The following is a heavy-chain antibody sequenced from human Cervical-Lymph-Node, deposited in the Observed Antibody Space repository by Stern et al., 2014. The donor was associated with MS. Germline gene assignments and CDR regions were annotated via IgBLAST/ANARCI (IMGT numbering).Heavy chain of an antibody. CDR3: ARQTVSGAFDY. V-gene: IGHV2-26*01. CDR2: IFTDGDT. CDR1: GFSLSSYARLG. J-gene: IGHJ4*02. Sequence: QVTLKESGPVVVKPTETLTLTCTVSGFSLSSYARLGVSWIRQPPGKALEWLAPIFTDGDTSYSTSLKSRLTISKDTSKSQSVLTLTNVDPVDTATYFCARQTVSGAFDYWGQGTLVTVSS. D-gene: IGHD5/OR15-5a*01.